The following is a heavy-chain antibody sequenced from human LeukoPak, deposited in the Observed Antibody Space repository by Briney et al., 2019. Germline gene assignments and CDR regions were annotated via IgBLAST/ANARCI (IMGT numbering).Heavy chain of an antibody. J-gene: IGHJ3*01. V-gene: IGHV3-7*02. CDR3: AASGVVTGSPHCCDV. Sequence: GGSLRLSCAASGFTFSTYWINWVRQAPGKGLEWVANIKEDGGEKYYVDSVKGRFTISRDNARNSLYLQMNSLRADDTAIYYCAASGVVTGSPHCCDVWGQGTIVTVSS. CDR2: IKEDGGEK. CDR1: GFTFSTYW. D-gene: IGHD2-21*02.